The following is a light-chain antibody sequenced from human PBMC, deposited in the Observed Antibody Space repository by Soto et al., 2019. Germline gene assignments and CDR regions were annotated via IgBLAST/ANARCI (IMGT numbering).Light chain of an antibody. V-gene: IGLV2-14*02. CDR3: SSLTTSETWV. CDR2: EVS. J-gene: IGLJ3*02. Sequence: LTQPASVSGSPGQSITISCTGGSSDVGSYNRVSWYRQYPGKAPQLMIYEVSYRPSGVSNRFSGSKSGNTASLTISGLQAEDEADYFCSSLTTSETWVIGGGTQLTVL. CDR1: SSDVGSYNR.